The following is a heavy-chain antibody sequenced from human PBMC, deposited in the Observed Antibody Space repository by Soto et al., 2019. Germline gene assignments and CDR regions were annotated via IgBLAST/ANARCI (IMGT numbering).Heavy chain of an antibody. J-gene: IGHJ2*01. Sequence: GGSLRLSCAASGFTFSSYGMHWVRQAPGKGLEWVAVIWYDGSNKYYADSVKGRFTISRDNSKNTLYLQMNSLRAEDTAVYYCARDHADYGDYRLNWYFDLWGRGTLVTVSS. CDR3: ARDHADYGDYRLNWYFDL. CDR1: GFTFSSYG. V-gene: IGHV3-33*01. CDR2: IWYDGSNK. D-gene: IGHD4-17*01.